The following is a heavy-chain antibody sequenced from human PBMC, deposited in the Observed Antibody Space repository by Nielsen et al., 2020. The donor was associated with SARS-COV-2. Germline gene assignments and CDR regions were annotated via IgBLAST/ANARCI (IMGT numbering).Heavy chain of an antibody. D-gene: IGHD3-3*01. J-gene: IGHJ4*02. CDR1: GFTVRSNY. CDR3: TREDVWSGYSDY. V-gene: IGHV3-53*01. Sequence: GGSLRLSCAASGFTVRSNYMSWVRQVPGKGLEWVSLMYSGDSTYYADSVKGRFTISRDNSKNMLYIQMNSLKTEDTAVYYCTREDVWSGYSDYWGQGTLVTVSS. CDR2: MYSGDST.